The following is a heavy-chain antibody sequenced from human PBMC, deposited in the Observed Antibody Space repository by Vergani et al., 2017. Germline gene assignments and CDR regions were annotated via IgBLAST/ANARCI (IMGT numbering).Heavy chain of an antibody. D-gene: IGHD2-2*02. Sequence: QVQLVESGGGVVQPGTSLRLSCVVSGFALNRHAMYWVRQAAGKGLEWVVGISFDGTNEYYPDLVEGRFTISRDIAKNTLYLQVRSLRLEDTGFYHCVRDRGLCAGGRCYTEAWDYWGQGTPVTVSS. CDR2: ISFDGTNE. CDR1: GFALNRHA. J-gene: IGHJ4*02. CDR3: VRDRGLCAGGRCYTEAWDY. V-gene: IGHV3-30-3*01.